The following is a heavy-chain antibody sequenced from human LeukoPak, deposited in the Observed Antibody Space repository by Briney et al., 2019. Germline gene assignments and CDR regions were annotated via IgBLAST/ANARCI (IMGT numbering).Heavy chain of an antibody. J-gene: IGHJ5*02. D-gene: IGHD1-1*01. Sequence: PSETLSLTCTVSGGXISSYYCSWIRQPPGKGLEWIGYISYSGSTNFNPFLKSRVTISVDTSKNQFSLKLSSVTAADTAVYYCAREGTAGTNLNWFDPWGQGTLVTVSS. CDR3: AREGTAGTNLNWFDP. CDR1: GGXISSYY. V-gene: IGHV4-59*01. CDR2: ISYSGST.